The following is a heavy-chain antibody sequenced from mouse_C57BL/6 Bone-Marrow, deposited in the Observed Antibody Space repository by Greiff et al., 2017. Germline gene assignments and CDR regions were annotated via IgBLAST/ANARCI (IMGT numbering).Heavy chain of an antibody. CDR3: ERGGITTVDY. J-gene: IGHJ2*01. CDR1: GYSITSGYY. V-gene: IGHV3-6*01. Sequence: LQQSGPGLVKPSQSLSLTCSVTGYSITSGYYWNWFRQFPGNKLEWLGYISYDGSNNYNPSLKNRISITRDTSKNQFFLKVNSVTTEDTATYYCERGGITTVDYWGQGTTLTVSS. D-gene: IGHD1-1*01. CDR2: ISYDGSN.